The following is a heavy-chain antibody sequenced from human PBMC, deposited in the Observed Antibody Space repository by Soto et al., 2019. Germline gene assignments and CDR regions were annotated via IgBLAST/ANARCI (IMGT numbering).Heavy chain of an antibody. CDR3: ARVYVVFGVVIKLGGMDV. CDR1: GGTFSSYT. CDR2: IIPILGIA. V-gene: IGHV1-69*02. D-gene: IGHD3-3*01. Sequence: EASVKVSCKASGGTFSSYTISWVRQAPGQGLEWMGRIIPILGIANYAQKLQGRVTMTTDTSTSTAYMELRSLRSDDTAVYYCARVYVVFGVVIKLGGMDVWGQGTTVTVSS. J-gene: IGHJ6*02.